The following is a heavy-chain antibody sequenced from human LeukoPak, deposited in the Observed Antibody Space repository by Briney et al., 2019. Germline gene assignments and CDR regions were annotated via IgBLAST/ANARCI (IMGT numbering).Heavy chain of an antibody. Sequence: SETLSLTCTVSGGSISSYYWSWIRQPPGKGLEWIGYIYYTGSTNYNPSLKSRVTISVDTSKNQFSLKLGSVTAADTAVYYCARLHYDSSGYYYFDYWGQGTLVTVSS. CDR2: IYYTGST. CDR3: ARLHYDSSGYYYFDY. CDR1: GGSISSYY. D-gene: IGHD3-22*01. V-gene: IGHV4-59*08. J-gene: IGHJ4*02.